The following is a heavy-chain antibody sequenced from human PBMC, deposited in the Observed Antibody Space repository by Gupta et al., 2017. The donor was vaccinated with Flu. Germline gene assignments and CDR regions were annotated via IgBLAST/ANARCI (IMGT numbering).Heavy chain of an antibody. V-gene: IGHV4-34*01. CDR3: AREGIAARLTSYYFDY. J-gene: IGHJ4*02. Sequence: QVQLQQWGAGLLKPSETLSLTCAVYGGSFSGYYWSWIRQPPGKGLEWIGEINHSGSTNYNPSLKSRVTISVDTSKNQFSLKLSSVTAADTAVYYCAREGIAARLTSYYFDYWGQGTLVTVSS. D-gene: IGHD6-6*01. CDR1: GGSFSGYY. CDR2: INHSGST.